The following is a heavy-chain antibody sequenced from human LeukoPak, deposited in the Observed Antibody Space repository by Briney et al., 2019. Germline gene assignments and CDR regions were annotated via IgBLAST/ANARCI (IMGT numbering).Heavy chain of an antibody. CDR1: GFTFSSYA. D-gene: IGHD2-21*01. CDR2: IYYDGNDK. V-gene: IGHV3-30*12. CDR3: ASLAYCGGDCYVGAFDI. J-gene: IGHJ3*02. Sequence: GGSLRLSCTASGFTFSSYAMHWVRQAPGKGLEWVAFIYYDGNDKKYIDSVKGRFTISRDNSRNTLYLQMNSLRAEDTAVYYCASLAYCGGDCYVGAFDIWGQGTMVTVSS.